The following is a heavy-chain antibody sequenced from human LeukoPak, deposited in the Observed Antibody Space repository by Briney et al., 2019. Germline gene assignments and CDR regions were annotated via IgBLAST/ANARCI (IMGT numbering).Heavy chain of an antibody. Sequence: GGSLRLSCAASGFTFSSYSMNWVCQAPGKGLEWVSYISSSSSTIYYADSVKGRFTISRDDAKNSLYLQMNSLRAEDAAVYYCARDTVTTDYYYYYMDVWGKGTTVTVSS. CDR1: GFTFSSYS. CDR3: ARDTVTTDYYYYYMDV. V-gene: IGHV3-48*01. CDR2: ISSSSSTI. D-gene: IGHD4-17*01. J-gene: IGHJ6*03.